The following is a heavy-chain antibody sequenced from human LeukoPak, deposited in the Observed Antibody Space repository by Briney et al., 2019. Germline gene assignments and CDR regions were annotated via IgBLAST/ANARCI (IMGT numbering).Heavy chain of an antibody. CDR3: ARLRYASSGPDY. J-gene: IGHJ4*02. D-gene: IGHD6-6*01. V-gene: IGHV3-48*01. Sequence: GGSLRLSCVGFGFTFSGNGMHWVRQAPGKGLEWVSYISVDSTSTYYADSVKGRFTISRDNAKNSVFLQMNSLRAEGTAVYYCARLRYASSGPDYWGQGTLVTVSS. CDR2: ISVDSTST. CDR1: GFTFSGNG.